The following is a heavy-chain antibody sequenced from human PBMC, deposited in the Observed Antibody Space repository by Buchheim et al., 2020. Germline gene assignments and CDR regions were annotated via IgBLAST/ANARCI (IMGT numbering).Heavy chain of an antibody. D-gene: IGHD6-13*01. Sequence: QVQLQESGPGLVKPSETLSLTCTVSGGSISSYYWSWIRQPPGKGLEWIGYIYYSGSTNYNPSLKSRVTISVDTSKNQFSLKLSSVTAADTAVYYCARERSGSSWYPGEFDYWGQGTL. CDR2: IYYSGST. CDR1: GGSISSYY. CDR3: ARERSGSSWYPGEFDY. V-gene: IGHV4-59*01. J-gene: IGHJ4*02.